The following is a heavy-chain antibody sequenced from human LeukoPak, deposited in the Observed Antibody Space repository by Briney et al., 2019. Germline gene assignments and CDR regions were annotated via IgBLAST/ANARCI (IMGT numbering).Heavy chain of an antibody. CDR2: IYQSGNT. D-gene: IGHD6-19*01. V-gene: IGHV4-30-2*01. CDR1: NGSITSGGYS. Sequence: SETLSLTCEVSNGSITSGGYSWNWIRQPPGKDLEWIGYIYQSGNTYYNPSLQSRVTISGDTSRNQFSLKVSSVTAADTAVYYCARDSRGAGPDFDYWGQGTLVTVSS. CDR3: ARDSRGAGPDFDY. J-gene: IGHJ4*02.